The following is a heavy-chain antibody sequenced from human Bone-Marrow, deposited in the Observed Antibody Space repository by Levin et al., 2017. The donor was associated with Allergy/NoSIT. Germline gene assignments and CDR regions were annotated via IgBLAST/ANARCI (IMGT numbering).Heavy chain of an antibody. CDR1: GGAFSTYG. D-gene: IGHD6-13*01. J-gene: IGHJ6*02. Sequence: PAASVKVSCKASGGAFSTYGFSWVRQAPGQGLEWMGGIIPNYGTSNYAQKFQGRLTITADESTSTVYMELGSLRSDDTAVFYCARVLKSSTWSGPQSAYFYYAMDVWGQGTTVSVSS. CDR2: IIPNYGTS. CDR3: ARVLKSSTWSGPQSAYFYYAMDV. V-gene: IGHV1-69*13.